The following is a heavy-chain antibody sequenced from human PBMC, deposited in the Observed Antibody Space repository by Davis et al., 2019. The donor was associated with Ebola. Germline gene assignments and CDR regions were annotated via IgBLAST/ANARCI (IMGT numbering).Heavy chain of an antibody. V-gene: IGHV4-59*08. D-gene: IGHD4-11*01. Sequence: PSETLSLTCTFSDGSISSHYWNWVRQPPGKGLEWIGIIYDSGRTNYNPSLKSRVTISVDTSKNQFSLKLRSVTAADTAVYYCARRVEMTTGEIYNWLDPWGQGTLVSVSS. CDR3: ARRVEMTTGEIYNWLDP. CDR1: DGSISSHY. J-gene: IGHJ5*02. CDR2: IYDSGRT.